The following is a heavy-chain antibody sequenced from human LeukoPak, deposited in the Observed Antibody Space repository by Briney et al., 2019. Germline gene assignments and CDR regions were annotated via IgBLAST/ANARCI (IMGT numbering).Heavy chain of an antibody. J-gene: IGHJ4*02. V-gene: IGHV4-34*01. CDR1: GGSFRGDY. CDR2: INHSGST. Sequence: PSETLSLTCAVYGGSFRGDYRSWIRQPPGKGLEWIGEINHSGSTNYNPSLKSRVTISVDTSKNQFSLKLSSVTAANTAVYYCARGRAWIQLWLITHYFYYWGQGTLVTVSS. D-gene: IGHD5-18*01. CDR3: ARGRAWIQLWLITHYFYY.